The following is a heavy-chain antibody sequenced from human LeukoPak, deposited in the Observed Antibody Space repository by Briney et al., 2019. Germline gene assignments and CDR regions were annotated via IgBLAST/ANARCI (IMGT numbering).Heavy chain of an antibody. Sequence: ASVKVSCKASGYTLTSYDINWVRQATGQGLEWMGWMNPNSGNTGYAQKFQGRVTMTRNTSISTAYTELSSLRSEDTAVYYCARALNFDWLLYHPFDYWGQGTLVTVSS. CDR2: MNPNSGNT. D-gene: IGHD3-9*01. J-gene: IGHJ4*02. CDR3: ARALNFDWLLYHPFDY. CDR1: GYTLTSYD. V-gene: IGHV1-8*01.